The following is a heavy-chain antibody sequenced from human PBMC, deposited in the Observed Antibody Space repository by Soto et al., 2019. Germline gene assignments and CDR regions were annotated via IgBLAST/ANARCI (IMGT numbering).Heavy chain of an antibody. V-gene: IGHV4-34*01. D-gene: IGHD3-3*01. CDR3: ARARTLYYDFWSGYRQSGMDV. CDR1: GGSFSGYY. J-gene: IGHJ6*02. Sequence: PSETLSLTCAVYGGSFSGYYWSWIRQPPGKGLEWIGEINHSGSTNYNPSLKSRVTISVDTSKNQFSLKLSSVTAADTAVYYCARARTLYYDFWSGYRQSGMDVWGQGTTVTVS. CDR2: INHSGST.